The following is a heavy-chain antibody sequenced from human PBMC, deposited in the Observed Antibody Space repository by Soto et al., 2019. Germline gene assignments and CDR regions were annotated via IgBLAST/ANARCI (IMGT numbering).Heavy chain of an antibody. D-gene: IGHD6-13*01. Sequence: ASVKVSCKASGCTFTSYAMHWVRQAPGQRLEWMGWINAGNGNTKYSQKFQGRVTITRDTSASTAYMELSSLRSEDTAVYYCARDEYSSSWPRGGWFDPWGQGTLVTVSS. CDR3: ARDEYSSSWPRGGWFDP. V-gene: IGHV1-3*01. CDR1: GCTFTSYA. CDR2: INAGNGNT. J-gene: IGHJ5*02.